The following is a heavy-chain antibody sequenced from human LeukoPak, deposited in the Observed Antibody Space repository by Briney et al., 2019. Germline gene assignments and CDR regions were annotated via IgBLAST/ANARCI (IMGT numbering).Heavy chain of an antibody. CDR3: ARFYPATYYYDSSGYDAFDI. Sequence: PSETLSLTCAVSGGSISSSNWWSWVRQPPGKGLEWIGEIYHSGSTNYNPSLKSRVTISVDKSKNQFSLKLSSVTAADTAVYYCARFYPATYYYDSSGYDAFDIWGQGTMVTVSS. J-gene: IGHJ3*02. CDR1: GGSISSSNW. D-gene: IGHD3-22*01. V-gene: IGHV4-4*02. CDR2: IYHSGST.